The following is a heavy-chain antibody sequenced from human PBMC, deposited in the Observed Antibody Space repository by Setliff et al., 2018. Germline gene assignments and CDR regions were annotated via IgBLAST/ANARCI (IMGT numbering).Heavy chain of an antibody. D-gene: IGHD6-19*01. V-gene: IGHV4-61*09. CDR3: ARAISGWYSAHYYYMDV. J-gene: IGHJ6*03. Sequence: SETLSLTCSVSGGSISSGSDYWTWIRQPAGKGLEWIGHIYTSGITNYNPSLKTRVSMSMDTSTNQLSLKLTSVTAADTAVYYCARAISGWYSAHYYYMDVWGKGTTVTVSS. CDR2: IYTSGIT. CDR1: GGSISSGSDY.